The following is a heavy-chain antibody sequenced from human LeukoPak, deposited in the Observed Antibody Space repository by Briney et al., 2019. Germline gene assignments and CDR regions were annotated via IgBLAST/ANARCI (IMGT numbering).Heavy chain of an antibody. CDR3: ARDPHPYNWNHMVYMDV. CDR2: INSDGSST. J-gene: IGHJ6*03. V-gene: IGHV3-74*01. D-gene: IGHD1-20*01. Sequence: PGGSLRLSCAASGFTFSSYWMLWLRHAPGKGLVWVSRINSDGSSTSYADSVKGRFTISRDNAKNSLYLQMNSLRAEDTAVYYCARDPHPYNWNHMVYMDVWGKGTTVTVSS. CDR1: GFTFSSYW.